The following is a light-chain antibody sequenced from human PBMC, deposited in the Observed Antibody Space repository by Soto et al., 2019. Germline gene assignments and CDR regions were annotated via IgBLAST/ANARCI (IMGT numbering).Light chain of an antibody. CDR1: SSDVGGYHY. CDR3: CSYAGSYTLV. Sequence: QSALTQPRSVSGSPGQSVTLSCTGTSSDVGGYHYVSWYQHHPGKAPKIIIYDVNKRPSGVPDRFSGSKSGNTASLTISGLQTEDEPDYYCCSYAGSYTLVFGGGTKVTVL. CDR2: DVN. J-gene: IGLJ2*01. V-gene: IGLV2-11*01.